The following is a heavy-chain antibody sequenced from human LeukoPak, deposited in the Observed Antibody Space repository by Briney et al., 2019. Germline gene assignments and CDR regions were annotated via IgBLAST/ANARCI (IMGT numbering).Heavy chain of an antibody. Sequence: PSETLSLTCSVYGGSFSGYCWSWIRQPPGKGLEWIGEINHSGSTNYNPSLKTRVTIPLDRSKDQFSLKLTSVTAADTAVYYCTRGKPETVFDSWGRGTLVTV. CDR1: GGSFSGYC. CDR2: INHSGST. J-gene: IGHJ4*01. V-gene: IGHV4-34*01. CDR3: TRGKPETVFDS.